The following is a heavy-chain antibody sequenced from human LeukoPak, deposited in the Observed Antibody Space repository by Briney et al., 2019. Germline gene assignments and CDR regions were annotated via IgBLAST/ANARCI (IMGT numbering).Heavy chain of an antibody. J-gene: IGHJ4*02. Sequence: TGGSLRLSWAASGFTFSSYSMNWVRQAPGKGLEWVSSISSSSSYIYYADSVKGRFTITRDNAKNSLYLQMNSLRAEDTAVYYCARDDPTGTAGQDYWGQGTLVAVSS. CDR1: GFTFSSYS. V-gene: IGHV3-21*01. D-gene: IGHD1-1*01. CDR3: ARDDPTGTAGQDY. CDR2: ISSSSSYI.